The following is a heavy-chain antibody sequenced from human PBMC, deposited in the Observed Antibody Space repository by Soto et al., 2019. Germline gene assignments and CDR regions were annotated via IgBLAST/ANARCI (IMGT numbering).Heavy chain of an antibody. CDR3: AREYLTNTYDRSGHGWFDP. J-gene: IGHJ5*02. D-gene: IGHD3-22*01. V-gene: IGHV4-39*02. CDR1: GGSITSSSYY. CDR2: IYYSGSS. Sequence: NPSETLSLTCTVSGGSITSSSYYWGWIRQPPGKGLEWIGSIYYSGSSYYTPSLKRRVTISVDASKNQFSLKLRSVAAADTGVYFCAREYLTNTYDRSGHGWFDPWGQGTLVTVSS.